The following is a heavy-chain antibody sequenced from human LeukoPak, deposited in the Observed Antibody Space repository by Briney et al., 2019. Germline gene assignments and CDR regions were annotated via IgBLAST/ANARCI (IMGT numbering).Heavy chain of an antibody. CDR3: ARDRVVRDFWSGYYYYGMDV. J-gene: IGHJ6*02. Sequence: SETLSLTCTVSGGSISSYYWSWIRQPPGKGLEWIGYIYYSGSTNYNPSLKSRVTISVDTSKNQFSLKLSSVTAADTAVYYRARDRVVRDFWSGYYYYGMDVWGQGTTVTVSS. V-gene: IGHV4-59*01. CDR2: IYYSGST. CDR1: GGSISSYY. D-gene: IGHD3-3*01.